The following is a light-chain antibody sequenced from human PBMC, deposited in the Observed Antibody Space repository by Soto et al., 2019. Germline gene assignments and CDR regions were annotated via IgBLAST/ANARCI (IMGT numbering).Light chain of an antibody. CDR1: QSLSGW. CDR2: QAS. V-gene: IGKV1-5*03. CDR3: QQYSSYPYT. J-gene: IGKJ2*01. Sequence: DIQMTQSPSTLSASVGDRVTITCRATQSLSGWLAWYQQKPGKAPNLLIYQASSLESGVPSRFSGRGSETEFTLTINSLQPDDFAPYYCQQYSSYPYTFGQGTKLEI.